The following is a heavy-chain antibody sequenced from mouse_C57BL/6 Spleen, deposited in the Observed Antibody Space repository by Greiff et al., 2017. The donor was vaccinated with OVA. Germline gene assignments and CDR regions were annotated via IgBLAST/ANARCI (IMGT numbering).Heavy chain of an antibody. CDR1: GFTFSDYG. D-gene: IGHD2-5*01. V-gene: IGHV5-17*01. CDR3: ATYYSNYGFDH. J-gene: IGHJ2*01. CDR2: ISSGSSTI. Sequence: DVQLVESGGGLVKPGGSLKLSCAASGFTFSDYGMHWVRQAPEKGLEWVAYISSGSSTIYYADTVKGRYTISRDNAKNTLILQMTSLRSEDTAMYYCATYYSNYGFDHGCKGTTLTVFS.